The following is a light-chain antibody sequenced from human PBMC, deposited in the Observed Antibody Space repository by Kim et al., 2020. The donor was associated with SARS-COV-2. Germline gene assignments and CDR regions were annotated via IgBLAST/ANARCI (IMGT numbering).Light chain of an antibody. CDR2: RDS. Sequence: TQPLSVSVALGQTARITWGGNNIGSKNVHWYQQKPGQAPVLVIYRDSPERFSGSNSGNTATLTISRAQAGDEADYYCQVWDSSTCLFGGGTQLTVL. CDR1: NIGSKN. CDR3: QVWDSSTCL. J-gene: IGLJ3*02. V-gene: IGLV3-9*01.